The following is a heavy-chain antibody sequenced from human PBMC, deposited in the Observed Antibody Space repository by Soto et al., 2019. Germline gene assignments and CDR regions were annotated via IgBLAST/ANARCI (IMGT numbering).Heavy chain of an antibody. CDR3: AKDAVYRDGLWLMDS. CDR1: GFTISTYA. J-gene: IGHJ5*02. Sequence: GGSLRLSCAASGFTISTYAMTWVRQAPGKWLECVSGVTGSGSQIYYADSVKGRFTISKDNSKNTLYLQMSSLREEDTALYYCAKDAVYRDGLWLMDSWGQGTLVTVSS. V-gene: IGHV3-23*01. D-gene: IGHD2-21*01. CDR2: VTGSGSQI.